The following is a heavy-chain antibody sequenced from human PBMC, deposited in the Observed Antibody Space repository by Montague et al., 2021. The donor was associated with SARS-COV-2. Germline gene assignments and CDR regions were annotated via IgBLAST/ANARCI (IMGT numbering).Heavy chain of an antibody. CDR3: ARDCYDYGSGSYQRWFDP. V-gene: IGHV4-38-2*02. CDR2: IYHSGST. Sequence: SETLSLTCTVSGYSISSGYYWGWLRQPPGKGLEWIGSIYHSGSTXYNPSLKSRVTISVDTSKNQFSLKLSSVTAADTAVYYCARDCYDYGSGSYQRWFDPWGQGTLVTVSS. D-gene: IGHD3-10*01. J-gene: IGHJ5*02. CDR1: GYSISSGYY.